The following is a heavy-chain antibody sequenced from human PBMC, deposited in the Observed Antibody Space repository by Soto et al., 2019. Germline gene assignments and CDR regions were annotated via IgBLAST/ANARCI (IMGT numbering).Heavy chain of an antibody. Sequence: ASVKVSCKASGYTFTGYYMHWVRQAPGQGLEWMGWINPNSGGTNYAQKFQGRVTMTRDTSISTAYMELSRLRSDDTAVYYCARIKTWGSYREPFDYWGQGTLVTVSS. V-gene: IGHV1-2*02. D-gene: IGHD3-16*02. CDR1: GYTFTGYY. CDR2: INPNSGGT. J-gene: IGHJ4*02. CDR3: ARIKTWGSYREPFDY.